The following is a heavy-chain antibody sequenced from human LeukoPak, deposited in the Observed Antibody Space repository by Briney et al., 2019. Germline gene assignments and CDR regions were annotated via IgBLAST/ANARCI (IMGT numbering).Heavy chain of an antibody. CDR2: ISSNSDNT. CDR1: GYTFTRYG. Sequence: ASVNVSCKATGYTFTRYGISWVRQAPGQGLEWMGWISSNSDNTNYAQKLQGRVTMTTDTSTSTAYMELRSLRSDDTALYFCARDWGSIKVIADYWGQGTLVTVSS. V-gene: IGHV1-18*01. J-gene: IGHJ4*02. CDR3: ARDWGSIKVIADY. D-gene: IGHD7-27*01.